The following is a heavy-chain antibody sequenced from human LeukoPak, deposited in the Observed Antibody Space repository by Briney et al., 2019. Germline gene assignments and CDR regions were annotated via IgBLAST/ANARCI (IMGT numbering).Heavy chain of an antibody. CDR1: GDSISGHP. V-gene: IGHV4-59*11. CDR3: ARLAKCDGDCYSFDF. CDR2: IDFNGNT. J-gene: IGHJ4*02. D-gene: IGHD2-21*02. Sequence: PSETLSLTCAVSGDSISGHPRSWIRQPPGKGLDYIGFIDFNGNTNYNPSLKTRVTISMDTSTNQFSLNLNSVSAADTAVYYCARLAKCDGDCYSFDFWGQGMLVTVSS.